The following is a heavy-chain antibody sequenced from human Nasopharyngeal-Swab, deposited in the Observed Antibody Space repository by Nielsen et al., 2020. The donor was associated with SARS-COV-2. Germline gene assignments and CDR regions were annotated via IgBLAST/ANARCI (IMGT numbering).Heavy chain of an antibody. V-gene: IGHV1-46*01. Sequence: ASVQVSCKASVYTFTSYYMHWVRQAPGQGLEWMGIINPSGGSTSYAQKFQGRVTMTRDTSTSTVYMELSSLRSEDTAVYYCARDGSSGGATSAFDIWGQGTTVTVSS. J-gene: IGHJ3*02. CDR2: INPSGGST. D-gene: IGHD1-26*01. CDR1: VYTFTSYY. CDR3: ARDGSSGGATSAFDI.